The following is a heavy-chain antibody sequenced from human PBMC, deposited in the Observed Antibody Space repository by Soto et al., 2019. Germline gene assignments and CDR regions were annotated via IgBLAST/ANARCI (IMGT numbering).Heavy chain of an antibody. Sequence: QLQLQESGSGLVKPSQTLSLTCAVSGGSISSGGYSWSWIRQPPGKGREWIGYNYHSGSTYYNPSLKSRVTISVDRTKNQFSLKLSSVTAADTAVYYCAAGGGLPRYYWGQGTLVTVSS. CDR1: GGSISSGGYS. D-gene: IGHD5-12*01. CDR2: NYHSGST. V-gene: IGHV4-30-2*01. J-gene: IGHJ4*02. CDR3: AAGGGLPRYY.